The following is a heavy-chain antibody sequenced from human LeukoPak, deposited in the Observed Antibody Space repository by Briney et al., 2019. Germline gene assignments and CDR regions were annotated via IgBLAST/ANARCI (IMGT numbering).Heavy chain of an antibody. CDR2: TSFDGTNE. Sequence: GRSLRLSCAASGLTFSSYAMHWVRQAPGKGLEWVAVTSFDGTNEYYADSVRGRFTISRDNSKNTVYLHMNSLRTEDTAVYYCARVTLAAVGTMNYYFHGMDVWGQGTTVTVSS. CDR3: ARVTLAAVGTMNYYFHGMDV. CDR1: GLTFSSYA. J-gene: IGHJ6*02. V-gene: IGHV3-30-3*01. D-gene: IGHD6-13*01.